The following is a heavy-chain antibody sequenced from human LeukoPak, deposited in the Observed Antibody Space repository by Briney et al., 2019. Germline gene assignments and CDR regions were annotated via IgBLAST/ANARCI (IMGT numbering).Heavy chain of an antibody. CDR2: ISYDGSNK. CDR1: GFTFSSYA. D-gene: IGHD6-13*01. Sequence: PGGSLRLSCAASGFTFSSYAMHWVRQAPGKGLEWVAVISYDGSNKYYADSVKGRFTISRDNSKNTLYLQMNSLRAEDTAVYYCARGNNIAAAGDYWGQGTLVTVSS. V-gene: IGHV3-30*04. J-gene: IGHJ4*02. CDR3: ARGNNIAAAGDY.